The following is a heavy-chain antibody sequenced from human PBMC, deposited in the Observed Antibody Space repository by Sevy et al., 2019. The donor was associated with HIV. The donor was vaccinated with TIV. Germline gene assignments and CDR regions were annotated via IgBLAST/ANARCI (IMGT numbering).Heavy chain of an antibody. V-gene: IGHV4-59*01. CDR2: LYYSGST. D-gene: IGHD5-12*01. CDR3: ARARSGYDLYYFDY. CDR1: GGSISSYY. J-gene: IGHJ4*02. Sequence: SETLSLTCTVSGGSISSYYWSWIRRPPGKGLEWIGFLYYSGSTNYNPSLKSRVTISVDTSKNQFSLKLSSVTAADTAVYYCARARSGYDLYYFDYWGQGTLVTVSS.